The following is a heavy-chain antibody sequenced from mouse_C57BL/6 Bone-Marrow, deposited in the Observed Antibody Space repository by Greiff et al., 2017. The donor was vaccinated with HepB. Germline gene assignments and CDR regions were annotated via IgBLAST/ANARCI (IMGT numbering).Heavy chain of an antibody. D-gene: IGHD2-2*01. J-gene: IGHJ4*01. CDR3: ASPMVTTGYYAMDY. CDR1: GFTFSSYG. CDR2: ISSGGSYT. V-gene: IGHV5-6*01. Sequence: EVQLVESGGDLVKPGGSLKLSCAASGFTFSSYGMSWVRQTPDKRLEWVATISSGGSYTYYPASVKGRFTISRDNAKNTLYLQMSSLKSEDTAMYYCASPMVTTGYYAMDYWGQGTSVTVSS.